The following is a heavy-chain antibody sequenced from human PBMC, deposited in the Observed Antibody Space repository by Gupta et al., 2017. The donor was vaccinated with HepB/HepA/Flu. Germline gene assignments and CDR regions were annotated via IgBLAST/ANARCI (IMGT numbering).Heavy chain of an antibody. Sequence: QVQLEESGGGLVKPGGSLRLSCAASGFTLSDYYMTWVRQAPGKGLEWLSYSRSSGATFYADSVKGRFTISRDDAKNSLYLQVNSLRAEDTAAYYCARSASSLDNIAMAGTLDYWGQGSLVTVST. CDR2: SRSSGAT. CDR3: ARSASSLDNIAMAGTLDY. D-gene: IGHD6-19*01. V-gene: IGHV3-11*01. CDR1: GFTLSDYY. J-gene: IGHJ4*02.